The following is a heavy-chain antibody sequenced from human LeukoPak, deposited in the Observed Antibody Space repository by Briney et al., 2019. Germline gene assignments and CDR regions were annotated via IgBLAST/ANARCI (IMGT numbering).Heavy chain of an antibody. J-gene: IGHJ6*01. D-gene: IGHD3-10*01. CDR1: GVSISSGSYL. V-gene: IGHV4-31*03. CDR2: TLYSGGT. CDR3: ARDRAGGMDV. Sequence: KASQTLSLTCTVSGVSISSGSYLWNWIRQHPGKGLEWIGHTLYSGGTYYNPSLKSRLTISVDTSKNPRSLKLAALTAGSRPVYYCARDRAGGMDVWGQGTTVTVSS.